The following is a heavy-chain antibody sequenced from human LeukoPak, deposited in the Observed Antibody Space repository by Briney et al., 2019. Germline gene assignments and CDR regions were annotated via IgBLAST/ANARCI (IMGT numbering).Heavy chain of an antibody. Sequence: PGGSLRLSCVASGFTFSPYGMHWVRQAPGKGLEWVAIIWFDGSNKYYADSVKGRFTISRDNSKNTLYLQMNSLRAEDTAVYFCARNLDYYFDYWGQGTLVTVSS. J-gene: IGHJ4*02. CDR3: ARNLDYYFDY. CDR1: GFTFSPYG. CDR2: IWFDGSNK. V-gene: IGHV3-33*08.